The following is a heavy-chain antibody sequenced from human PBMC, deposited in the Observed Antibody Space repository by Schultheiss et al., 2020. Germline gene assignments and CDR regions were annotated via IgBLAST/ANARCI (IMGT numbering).Heavy chain of an antibody. Sequence: GGSLRLSCAASGFTFSSYGMHWVRQAPGKGLEWVAVIWYDGSNKYYADSVKGRFTISRDNSKNTLYLQMNSLRAEDTAVYYCARASIVNAFDIWGQGTMVTGSS. CDR2: IWYDGSNK. CDR1: GFTFSSYG. J-gene: IGHJ3*02. D-gene: IGHD3-22*01. V-gene: IGHV3-33*01. CDR3: ARASIVNAFDI.